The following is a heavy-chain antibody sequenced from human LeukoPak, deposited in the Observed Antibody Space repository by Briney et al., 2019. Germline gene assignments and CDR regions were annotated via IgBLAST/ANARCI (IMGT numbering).Heavy chain of an antibody. CDR3: ARDQGDGYVGY. CDR1: GGSISSSSYY. V-gene: IGHV4-39*07. CDR2: IYYSGST. Sequence: SETLSLTCTVSGGSISSSSYYWGWIRQPPGKGLEWIGSIYYSGSTYYNPSLKSRVTISVDTSKNQFSLKLSSVTAADTAVYYCARDQGDGYVGYWGQGTLVTVSS. J-gene: IGHJ4*02. D-gene: IGHD5-24*01.